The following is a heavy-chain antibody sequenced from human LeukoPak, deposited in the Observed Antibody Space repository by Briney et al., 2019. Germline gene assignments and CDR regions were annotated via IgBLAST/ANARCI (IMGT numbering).Heavy chain of an antibody. CDR3: ERGGGLRYFDWLFRPFDY. V-gene: IGHV4-34*01. Sequence: SETLSLTCAVYGGSFSGYYWSWIRQPPGKGLEWIGEINHSGSTNYNPSLKSRVTISVDTSKNQFSLKLSSVTAADTAVYYCERGGGLRYFDWLFRPFDYWGQGTLVTVSS. CDR1: GGSFSGYY. J-gene: IGHJ4*02. CDR2: INHSGST. D-gene: IGHD3-9*01.